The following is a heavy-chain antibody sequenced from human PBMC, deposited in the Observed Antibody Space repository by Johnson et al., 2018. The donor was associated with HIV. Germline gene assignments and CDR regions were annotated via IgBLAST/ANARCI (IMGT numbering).Heavy chain of an antibody. Sequence: VQLVESGGNVVQPGRSQRLSCAASGFTFSSYGMHWVRQAPGKGLEWVSVIYSGGSTHYADSVKGRFTISRDNSKNTLYLQMNSLRAEDTAVYYCASSWGNAFDIWGQGTMVTVSS. CDR1: GFTFSSYG. J-gene: IGHJ3*02. V-gene: IGHV3-NL1*01. CDR3: ASSWGNAFDI. CDR2: IYSGGST. D-gene: IGHD7-27*01.